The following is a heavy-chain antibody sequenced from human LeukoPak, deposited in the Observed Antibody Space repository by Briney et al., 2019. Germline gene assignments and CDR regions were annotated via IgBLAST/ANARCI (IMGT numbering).Heavy chain of an antibody. Sequence: ASVKVSCKASGYTFTGYYMHWVRQAPGQGLEWMGWINPNSGGTNYAQKFQGRVTMTRDTSISTAYMELSRLRSDDTAVYYCARGNYDSSGYWNWYFDLWGRGTLVTVSS. J-gene: IGHJ2*01. D-gene: IGHD3-22*01. CDR1: GYTFTGYY. CDR3: ARGNYDSSGYWNWYFDL. V-gene: IGHV1-2*02. CDR2: INPNSGGT.